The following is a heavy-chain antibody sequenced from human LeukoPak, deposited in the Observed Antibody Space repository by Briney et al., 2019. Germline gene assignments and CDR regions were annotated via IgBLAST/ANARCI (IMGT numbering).Heavy chain of an antibody. CDR3: ARGSTVTTSAFDP. D-gene: IGHD4-17*01. CDR2: IIPILGIA. CDR1: GGTFSSYA. V-gene: IGHV1-69*04. Sequence: SVKVSCKASGGTFSSYAISWVRQAPGQGLEWMGRIIPILGIANYAQKFQGRVTITAGKSTSTAYMELSSLRSEDTAVYYCARGSTVTTSAFDPWGQGTLVTVSS. J-gene: IGHJ5*02.